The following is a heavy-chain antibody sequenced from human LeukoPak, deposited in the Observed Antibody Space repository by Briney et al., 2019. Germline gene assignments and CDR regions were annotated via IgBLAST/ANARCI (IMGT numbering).Heavy chain of an antibody. D-gene: IGHD3-9*01. J-gene: IGHJ4*02. CDR2: ISSSSSYM. V-gene: IGHV3-21*01. CDR1: GFTFSSYS. CDR3: ARVVGEPTYYDILTGYYSSYFDY. Sequence: PGGSLRLSCAASGFTFSSYSMNWVRQAPGKGLEWVSSISSSSSYMYYADSVKGRFTISRDNAKNSLYLQMNSLRAEDTAVYYCARVVGEPTYYDILTGYYSSYFDYWGQGTLVTVSS.